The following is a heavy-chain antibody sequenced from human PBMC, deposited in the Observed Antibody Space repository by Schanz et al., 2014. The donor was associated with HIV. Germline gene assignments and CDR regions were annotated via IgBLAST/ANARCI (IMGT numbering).Heavy chain of an antibody. CDR2: INPSGGGT. D-gene: IGHD3-22*01. V-gene: IGHV1-46*04. CDR1: GYTFSGHY. CDR3: AREDSFTGNYYHHWYLDF. J-gene: IGHJ2*01. Sequence: QVQLVQSGAEVKKPGSSVKVSCKASGYTFSGHYLHWVRQAPGQGLEWMGLINPSGGGTSYAQPLYGRFTLTRDKSTNSVYMELSSLRSDDTAVYFCAREDSFTGNYYHHWYLDFWGRGTPVTVSS.